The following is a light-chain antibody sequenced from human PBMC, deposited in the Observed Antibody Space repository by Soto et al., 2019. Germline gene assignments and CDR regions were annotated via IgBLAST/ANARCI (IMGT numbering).Light chain of an antibody. CDR3: LQYNSYSPWT. CDR1: QFINNW. CDR2: DAS. V-gene: IGKV1-5*01. Sequence: DIQMTQSPSTLSASVGDRVTITCRASQFINNWLAWYQQKPGKAPKLLICDASSLESGVPSRFSGSGSGTEFSLTISILQPDDFATYYCLQYNSYSPWTFGQGTKVEIK. J-gene: IGKJ1*01.